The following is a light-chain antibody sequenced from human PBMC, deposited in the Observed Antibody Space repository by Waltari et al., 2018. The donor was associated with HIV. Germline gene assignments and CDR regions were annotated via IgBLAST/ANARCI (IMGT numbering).Light chain of an antibody. J-gene: IGKJ1*01. CDR1: QSVSISH. Sequence: IILTQSPGTLSLSPGERATLSCRASQSVSISHLAWYQQKPGQAPRLLIYGASSRATGIPDRFSGSGSGTDFILTISGLEPEDFAVYYCQQYGGSRWTFGQGTKVEIK. CDR2: GAS. CDR3: QQYGGSRWT. V-gene: IGKV3-20*01.